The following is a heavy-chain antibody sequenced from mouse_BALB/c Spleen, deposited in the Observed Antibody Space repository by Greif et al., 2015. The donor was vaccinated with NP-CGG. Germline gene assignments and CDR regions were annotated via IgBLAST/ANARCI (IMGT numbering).Heavy chain of an antibody. Sequence: VQLQQSGPELVKPGASVKISCKASGYSFTGYFMNWVKQSHGKSLEWIGRINPYNGDTFYNQKFKGKATLTVDKSSSTAHMELLSLTSEDSAVYYCGRSVHGSSSYYYAMDYWGQGTSVTVSS. CDR2: INPYNGDT. J-gene: IGHJ4*01. D-gene: IGHD1-1*01. CDR3: GRSVHGSSSYYYAMDY. CDR1: GYSFTGYF. V-gene: IGHV1-37*01.